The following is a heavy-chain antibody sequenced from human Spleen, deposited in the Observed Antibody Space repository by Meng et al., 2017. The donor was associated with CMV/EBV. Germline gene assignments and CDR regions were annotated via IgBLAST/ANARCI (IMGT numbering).Heavy chain of an antibody. V-gene: IGHV1-46*01. J-gene: IGHJ6*02. Sequence: ASGKVSCKAPGDTFTTSYIHWVRQAPGQGLEWVGVIEPSGGSTNDAQKFKGRVTVTRDTSTSTVYMELGSLRSEDTAGYYCARTLPYFGVAYGMDVWGQGTTVTVSS. CDR3: ARTLPYFGVAYGMDV. CDR2: IEPSGGST. CDR1: GDTFTTSY. D-gene: IGHD3-3*01.